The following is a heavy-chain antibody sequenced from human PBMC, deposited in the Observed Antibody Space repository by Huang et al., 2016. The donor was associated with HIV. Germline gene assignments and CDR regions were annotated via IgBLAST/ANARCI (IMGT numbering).Heavy chain of an antibody. CDR3: VLRGKWRHSGEAGDFDY. CDR1: GGTFISYA. Sequence: QVQLVQSGAEVKQPGSSVRVSCKASGGTFISYAMAWVRQAPGQGLEWMGGIIPMFGTLNYAQKFQCRVTITADESTKTAYMEMRGLGSGDTAVYYCVLRGKWRHSGEAGDFDYWGQGTLVTVS. V-gene: IGHV1-69*13. J-gene: IGHJ4*02. D-gene: IGHD2-21*01. CDR2: IIPMFGTL.